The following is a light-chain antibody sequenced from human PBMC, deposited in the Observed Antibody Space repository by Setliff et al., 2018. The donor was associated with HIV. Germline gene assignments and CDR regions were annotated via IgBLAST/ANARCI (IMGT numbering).Light chain of an antibody. V-gene: IGLV2-8*01. CDR1: SSDVGGYNY. CDR2: EVS. Sequence: QSALTQPPSASGSPGQSVTISCTGTSSDVGGYNYVSWYQQHPGKAPKVMIYEVSKRPSGVPDRFSGSKSGNTASLTVSGLQAEDEADYYCSSYAGSNNYVFGTWTKVTVL. J-gene: IGLJ1*01. CDR3: SSYAGSNNYV.